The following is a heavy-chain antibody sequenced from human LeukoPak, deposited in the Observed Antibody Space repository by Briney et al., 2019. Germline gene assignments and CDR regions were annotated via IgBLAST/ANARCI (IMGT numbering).Heavy chain of an antibody. Sequence: PSETLSLTCSVSGGSISSSLDSWGWIRQSPGKGLEWIGTIYYSGNTYYSPSLKSRVTISVDTSKNQFSRKLSSMTAADTAVYYCARHGLISSGWSHWFDPWGQGTLVTVSS. CDR3: ARHGLISSGWSHWFDP. D-gene: IGHD6-13*01. CDR2: IYYSGNT. J-gene: IGHJ5*02. V-gene: IGHV4-39*01. CDR1: GGSISSSLDS.